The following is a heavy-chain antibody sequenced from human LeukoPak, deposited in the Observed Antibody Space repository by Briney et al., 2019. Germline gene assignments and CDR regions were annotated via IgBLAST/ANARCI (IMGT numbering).Heavy chain of an antibody. CDR3: ARAYLGRNTPFDY. CDR2: INHSGST. CDR1: GGSFSGYY. Sequence: PSETLSLTCAVYGGSFSGYYWSWIRQPPGKGLEWIGEINHSGSTNYNPSLKSRVTMSVDTSKNQFSLKLTSVTAADTAAYYCARAYLGRNTPFDYWGQGTLVTVSS. V-gene: IGHV4-34*01. J-gene: IGHJ4*02. D-gene: IGHD1/OR15-1a*01.